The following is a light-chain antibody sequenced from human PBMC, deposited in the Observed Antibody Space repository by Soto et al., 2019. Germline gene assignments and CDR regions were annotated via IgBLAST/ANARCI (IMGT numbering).Light chain of an antibody. CDR2: KAS. V-gene: IGKV1-5*03. Sequence: DIQMTQSPSTLSASVGDRVTITCRASEAIDSWLAWYQQRPGKPPNLLIYKASTLASGVASRFSGSGSGTEFTLTINSLQPYDFATYYCQQYHIYSGTFGQGTKVEIK. CDR3: QQYHIYSGT. J-gene: IGKJ1*01. CDR1: EAIDSW.